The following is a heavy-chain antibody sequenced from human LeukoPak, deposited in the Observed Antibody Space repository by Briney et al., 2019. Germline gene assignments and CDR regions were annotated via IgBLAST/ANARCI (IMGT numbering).Heavy chain of an antibody. Sequence: GGSLRLSCAASGFTFSSYAMSWVRQAPGKGLEWISTISGSGGSTYYADSVKGRFTISRDSSKNTVYLQMNSLRTEDTAVYFCAKVPQLWHTNSYFDFWGQGTLVTVSS. J-gene: IGHJ4*02. CDR2: ISGSGGST. CDR1: GFTFSSYA. D-gene: IGHD5-18*01. V-gene: IGHV3-23*01. CDR3: AKVPQLWHTNSYFDF.